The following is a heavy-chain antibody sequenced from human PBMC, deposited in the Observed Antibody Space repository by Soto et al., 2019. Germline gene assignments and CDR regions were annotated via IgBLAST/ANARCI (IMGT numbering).Heavy chain of an antibody. V-gene: IGHV3-23*01. J-gene: IGHJ4*02. CDR2: ISSSGGSA. CDR3: AGGATSPSY. Sequence: EVQLLESGGGLVQPGGSLRLSCAASGLTFSSYGMSWGRQAPGKGLEWVSAISSSGGSAYYADSVKGRFTISRDNSKNTRYLQMNRLRAEDTAVYYCAGGATSPSYWGQGTLVTVSS. CDR1: GLTFSSYG.